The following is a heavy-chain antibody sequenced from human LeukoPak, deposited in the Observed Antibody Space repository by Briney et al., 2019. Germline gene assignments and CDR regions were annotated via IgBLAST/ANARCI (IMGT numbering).Heavy chain of an antibody. D-gene: IGHD3-3*01. CDR2: ISAYNGNT. CDR1: GYTFTSYG. J-gene: IGHJ4*02. CDR3: ASSHYDFWSGYYTLDY. V-gene: IGHV1-18*01. Sequence: ASVKVSCKASGYTFTSYGISWVRQAPGQGLEWMGWISAYNGNTNYAQKLQGRVTMTTDTSTSTAYMELRSLRSDDTAVYYCASSHYDFWSGYYTLDYWGQGTLVTVSS.